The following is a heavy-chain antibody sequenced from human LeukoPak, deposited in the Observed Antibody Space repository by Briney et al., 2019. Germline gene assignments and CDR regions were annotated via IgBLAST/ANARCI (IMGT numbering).Heavy chain of an antibody. Sequence: GGSLRLSCAASGFTFSNFWMGWIRQAPGRGLEWVANIKEDGTDTYYMGSVRGRFTISRDNSKNTLYLQMNSLRAEDTAVYYCAKIPLLVVITGYFQHWGQGTLVTVSS. D-gene: IGHD3-22*01. CDR3: AKIPLLVVITGYFQH. CDR2: IKEDGTDT. V-gene: IGHV3-7*05. J-gene: IGHJ1*01. CDR1: GFTFSNFW.